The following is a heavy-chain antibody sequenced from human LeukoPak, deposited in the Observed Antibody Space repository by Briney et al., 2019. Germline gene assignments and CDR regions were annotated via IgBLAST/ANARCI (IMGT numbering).Heavy chain of an antibody. D-gene: IGHD6-13*01. CDR3: ARVAEAAAFDS. Sequence: GGSLRLSCAASGFTFSSYEMNWVRQAPGKGLEWVSSISSNSRYIYNADSMRGRFTISRDNAKNSLYLQMNSLKPEDTAVYYCARVAEAAAFDSWGQGTLVTVSS. V-gene: IGHV3-21*06. J-gene: IGHJ4*02. CDR1: GFTFSSYE. CDR2: ISSNSRYI.